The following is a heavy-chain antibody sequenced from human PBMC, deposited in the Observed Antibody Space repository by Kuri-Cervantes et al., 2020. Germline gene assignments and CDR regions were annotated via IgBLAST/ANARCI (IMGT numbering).Heavy chain of an antibody. V-gene: IGHV3-9*01. CDR1: GFTFDDYA. CDR2: ISWNSLDI. D-gene: IGHD5-12*01. Sequence: GGSLRLSCAASGFTFDDYAMHWVRQAPGKGLEWVAGISWNSLDIDYVDFVKGQFTISRDNAKNSLYLQMNSLRPDDTALYYCARDHVSGSPPHWFDPWGQGTLVTVSS. CDR3: ARDHVSGSPPHWFDP. J-gene: IGHJ5*02.